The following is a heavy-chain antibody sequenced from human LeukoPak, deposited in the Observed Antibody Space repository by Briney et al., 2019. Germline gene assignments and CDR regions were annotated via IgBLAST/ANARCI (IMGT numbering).Heavy chain of an antibody. J-gene: IGHJ4*02. CDR3: ARENSGSYREFDY. Sequence: SETLSLTCTVSGGSISSHYWTWIRQPAGKGLEWIGRIYTTGSTNYNPSLNSRVTMSVDMSKNQFSLKLSSVTAADTAVYYCARENSGSYREFDYWGQGTLVTVSS. V-gene: IGHV4-4*07. CDR2: IYTTGST. CDR1: GGSISSHY. D-gene: IGHD1-26*01.